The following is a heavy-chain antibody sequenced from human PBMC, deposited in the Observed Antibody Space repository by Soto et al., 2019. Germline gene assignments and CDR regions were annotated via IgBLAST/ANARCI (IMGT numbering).Heavy chain of an antibody. CDR2: ITDSGYTA. V-gene: IGHV3-23*01. CDR1: GFSFGTFV. J-gene: IGHJ4*02. CDR3: AKNGQWLATPPEA. D-gene: IGHD6-19*01. Sequence: GGSLRLSCAASGFSFGTFVMTWFRQAPGGGLEWVASITDSGYTASYEETVEGRFTVSRDNSKNNLHLQMNDLRAEDTATYYCAKNGQWLATPPEAWGQGTLVTVSS.